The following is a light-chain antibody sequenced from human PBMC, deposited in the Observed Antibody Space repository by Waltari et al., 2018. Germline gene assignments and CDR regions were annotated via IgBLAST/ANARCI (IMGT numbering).Light chain of an antibody. J-gene: IGKJ1*01. CDR1: QSVSSSD. Sequence: EIVLTPSPGTLSLSPGERATLSCRASQSVSSSDLAWYQQKPGQAPRLLIYGPSSRATGIPDRFSGSGSGTDFTLTISRLEPEDFAVYYCQQYGSSPWTFGQGTKVEIK. CDR3: QQYGSSPWT. V-gene: IGKV3-20*01. CDR2: GPS.